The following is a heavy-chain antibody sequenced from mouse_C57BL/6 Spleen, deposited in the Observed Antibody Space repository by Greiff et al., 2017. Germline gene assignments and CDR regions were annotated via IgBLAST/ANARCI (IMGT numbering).Heavy chain of an antibody. D-gene: IGHD1-1*01. V-gene: IGHV1-64*01. J-gene: IGHJ4*01. CDR1: GYTFTSYW. CDR2: IHPNSGST. Sequence: VQLQQPGAELVKPGASVKLSCKASGYTFTSYWMHWVKQRPGQGLEWIGMIHPNSGSTNYNEKFKSKATLTVDKSSSTAYMQLSSLTSEDSAVYYCARWDYYSSSSYYAMDYWGQGTSVTVSS. CDR3: ARWDYYSSSSYYAMDY.